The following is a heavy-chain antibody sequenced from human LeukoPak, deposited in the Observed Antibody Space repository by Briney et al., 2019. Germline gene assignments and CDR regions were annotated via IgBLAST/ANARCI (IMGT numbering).Heavy chain of an antibody. CDR3: ARVVEGWDRTFDI. CDR1: GGTFSSYA. V-gene: IGHV1-69*05. CDR2: IIPIFGTA. D-gene: IGHD3-3*01. J-gene: IGHJ3*02. Sequence: ASVKVSCKASGGTFSSYAISWVRQAPGQGLEWMGGIIPIFGTANYAQKFQGRVTITTDESTSTAYMELSSLRSEDTAVYYCARVVEGWDRTFDIWGQGTMVTVSS.